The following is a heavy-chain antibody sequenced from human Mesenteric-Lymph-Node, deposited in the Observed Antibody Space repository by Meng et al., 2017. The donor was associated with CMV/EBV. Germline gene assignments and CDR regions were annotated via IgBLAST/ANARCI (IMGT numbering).Heavy chain of an antibody. CDR3: ARNWAYFDY. Sequence: LTCTFAGFSMSTPGVGVGWHRQPPAKALERLALSYWDDDKRHSPALKSRPTITKDTSKNHVVLTMTNTDPVDTATYYCARNWAYFDYWGQGTLVTVSS. CDR2: SYWDDDK. D-gene: IGHD7-27*01. V-gene: IGHV2-5*02. J-gene: IGHJ4*02. CDR1: GFSMSTPGVG.